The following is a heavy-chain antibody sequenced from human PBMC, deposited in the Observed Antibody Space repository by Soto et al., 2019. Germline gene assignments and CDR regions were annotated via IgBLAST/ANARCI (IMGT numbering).Heavy chain of an antibody. J-gene: IGHJ3*02. CDR2: ISAYNGNT. D-gene: IGHD6-13*01. Sequence: ASVKVSCKASGYTFTSYGISWVRQAPGQGLEWMGWISAYNGNTNYAQKLQGRVTMTTDTSTSTAYMELRSLRSDDTAVYYCARDRGIAAAGLFDAFDIWGQGTMVTVS. CDR3: ARDRGIAAAGLFDAFDI. V-gene: IGHV1-18*01. CDR1: GYTFTSYG.